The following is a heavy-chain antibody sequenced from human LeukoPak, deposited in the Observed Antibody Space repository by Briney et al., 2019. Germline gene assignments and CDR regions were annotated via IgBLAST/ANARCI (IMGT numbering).Heavy chain of an antibody. CDR2: IYHSGST. CDR1: GGSISSGGYY. CDR3: ARVFPYNWFDP. D-gene: IGHD2-21*01. J-gene: IGHJ5*02. V-gene: IGHV4-30-2*01. Sequence: PSETLSLTCTVSGGSISSGGYYWSWIRQPPGKGLEWIGYIYHSGSTYYNPSLKSRVTISVDRSKNQFSLKLSSVTAADTAVYYCARVFPYNWFDPWGQGTLVTVSS.